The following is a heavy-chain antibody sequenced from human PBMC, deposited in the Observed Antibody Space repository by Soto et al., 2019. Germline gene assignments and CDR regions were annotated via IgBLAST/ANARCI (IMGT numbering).Heavy chain of an antibody. J-gene: IGHJ3*02. Sequence: PSETLSLTCTVSGGSISSSSYYWGWIRQPPGKGLEWIGSIYYSGSTYYNPSLKSRVTISVDTSKNQFSLKLSSVTAADTAVYYCARLSGRDAFDIWGQGTMVTV. CDR3: ARLSGRDAFDI. CDR1: GGSISSSSYY. D-gene: IGHD3-3*01. CDR2: IYYSGST. V-gene: IGHV4-39*07.